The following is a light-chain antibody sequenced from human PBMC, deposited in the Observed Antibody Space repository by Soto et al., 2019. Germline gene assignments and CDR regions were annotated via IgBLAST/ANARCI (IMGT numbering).Light chain of an antibody. V-gene: IGLV1-40*01. CDR1: SSNIGPGFD. CDR2: GNT. J-gene: IGLJ1*01. CDR3: QSYDSSLTGSV. Sequence: QSVLTQPPSVSGAPGQTVAISCTGTSSNIGPGFDVHWYPQVPGTAPKLVLYGNTIRPSGVPDRFSGSRSGSSASQVITGLRAEDEADYYCQSYDSSLTGSVFGTGTKVTGL.